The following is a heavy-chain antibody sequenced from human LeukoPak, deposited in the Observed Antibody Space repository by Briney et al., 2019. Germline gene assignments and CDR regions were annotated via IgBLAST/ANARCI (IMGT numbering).Heavy chain of an antibody. J-gene: IGHJ4*02. V-gene: IGHV3-23*01. Sequence: PGGSLRLSCAASGFTFSSYAMSWVRQAPGKGLEWVSAISGSGGSTYYADSVKGRFTISRDNSKNTLYLQMNSLRAEDTAVYYCAKDRGQWLVPTVADYWGQGTLVTVSS. CDR3: AKDRGQWLVPTVADY. D-gene: IGHD6-19*01. CDR1: GFTFSSYA. CDR2: ISGSGGST.